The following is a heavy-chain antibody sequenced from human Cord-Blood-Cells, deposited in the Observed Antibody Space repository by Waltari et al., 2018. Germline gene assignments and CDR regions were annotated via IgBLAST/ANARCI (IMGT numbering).Heavy chain of an antibody. CDR1: GGSIRSYY. J-gene: IGHJ3*02. CDR2: IYYSGST. D-gene: IGHD5-12*01. Sequence: QVQLQASGPGLVKPSETLSLTCTVSGGSIRSYYWSWTRQPPGKGLEWIGYIYYSGSTNYNPSLKSRVTISVDTSKNQFSLKLSSVTAADTAVYYCARQVEMATINDAFDIWGQGTMVTVSS. CDR3: ARQVEMATINDAFDI. V-gene: IGHV4-59*01.